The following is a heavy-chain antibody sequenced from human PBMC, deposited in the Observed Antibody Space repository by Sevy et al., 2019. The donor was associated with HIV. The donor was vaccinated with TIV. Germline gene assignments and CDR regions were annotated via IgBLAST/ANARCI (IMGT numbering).Heavy chain of an antibody. Sequence: ASVKVSCKASGYTFDSHDINWIRQAPGQGLEWMGWMNPNSGNTGYAQRFQGTVTMTRTTSTSTAYMELSGLRSEDTALYYCARGLSYSYAKRGDWVNWYLDVWGRGTLVTVSS. J-gene: IGHJ2*01. D-gene: IGHD2-21*01. CDR3: ARGLSYSYAKRGDWVNWYLDV. V-gene: IGHV1-8*01. CDR1: GYTFDSHD. CDR2: MNPNSGNT.